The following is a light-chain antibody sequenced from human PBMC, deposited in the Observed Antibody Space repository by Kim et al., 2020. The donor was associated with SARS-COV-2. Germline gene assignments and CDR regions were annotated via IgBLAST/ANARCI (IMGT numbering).Light chain of an antibody. Sequence: ECPGKTITISCSGGFVGNYVNWYQLRPGSAPTNVIYDGNQRPSGVPDRFSGSIDISSNSAYLTISGLNTEDEADYFCQSSTATGVIFGGGTQLTVL. CDR3: QSSTATGVI. J-gene: IGLJ2*01. V-gene: IGLV6-57*02. CDR1: GGFVGNY. CDR2: DGN.